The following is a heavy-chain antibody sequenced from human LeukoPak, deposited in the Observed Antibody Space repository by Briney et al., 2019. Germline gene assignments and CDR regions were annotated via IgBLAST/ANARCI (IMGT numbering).Heavy chain of an antibody. CDR2: IKHDGSEK. V-gene: IGHV3-7*01. J-gene: IGHJ4*02. Sequence: AGGSLRLSCAASGFTFNRYWMSWVRQAPGKGLEWVANIKHDGSEKDYVGSVKGRFTISRDNAKNSLYLQVNSLRPEDTAVYYCARIGSSFGDYFDYWGQGTLVTVSS. D-gene: IGHD6-6*01. CDR1: GFTFNRYW. CDR3: ARIGSSFGDYFDY.